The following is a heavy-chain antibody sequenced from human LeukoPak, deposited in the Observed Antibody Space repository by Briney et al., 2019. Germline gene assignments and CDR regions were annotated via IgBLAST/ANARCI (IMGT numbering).Heavy chain of an antibody. CDR1: GRSISSGSYY. Sequence: PSDALSLTRTVSGRSISSGSYYWSWIPQPAGKGLEWIERIYTSGSTNYTPSLKSRVTISVDTSKNQFSLKLSSVTAADTAVYYCASMSGYYVPYYYYMDVWGKGTTVTVSS. CDR2: IYTSGST. V-gene: IGHV4-61*02. CDR3: ASMSGYYVPYYYYMDV. J-gene: IGHJ6*03. D-gene: IGHD3-22*01.